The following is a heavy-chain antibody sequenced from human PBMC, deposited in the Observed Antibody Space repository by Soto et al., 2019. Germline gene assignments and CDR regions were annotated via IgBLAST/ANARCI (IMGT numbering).Heavy chain of an antibody. CDR3: AKYAIGSSSPQTSDY. V-gene: IGHV3-23*01. D-gene: IGHD6-13*01. CDR1: GFTFSSYA. J-gene: IGHJ4*02. Sequence: GGSLRLSCAASGFTFSSYAMSWVRQAPGKGLERVSAISGSGGSTYYADSVKGRFTISRDNSKNTLYLQMNSLRAEDTAVYYCAKYAIGSSSPQTSDYWGQGTLVTVSS. CDR2: ISGSGGST.